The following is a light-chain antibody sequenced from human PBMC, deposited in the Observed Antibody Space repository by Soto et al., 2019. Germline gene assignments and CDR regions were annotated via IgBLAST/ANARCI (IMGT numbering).Light chain of an antibody. CDR1: SSDVGGYNR. V-gene: IGLV2-18*02. CDR3: SSYTSSSTYV. CDR2: EVN. Sequence: QSALTQPPSVSGSPGQSVTISCTGTSSDVGGYNRVSWYQQPPGTAPKLIIYEVNNRPSGVPDRFSGSNSGNTASLTISGHQAEDEADYYCSSYTSSSTYVFGTGTKLTVL. J-gene: IGLJ1*01.